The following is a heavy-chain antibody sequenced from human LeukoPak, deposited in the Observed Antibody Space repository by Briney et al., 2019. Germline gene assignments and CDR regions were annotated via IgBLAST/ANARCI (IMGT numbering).Heavy chain of an antibody. J-gene: IGHJ4*02. V-gene: IGHV4-59*01. CDR1: GGSISSYY. Sequence: WETLSLTCTVSGGSISSYYWSWIRQPPGKGLEWIGYIYYSGSTNYNPSLKSRVTISVDTSKNQFSLKLSSVTAADTAVYYCARVWSGPNDYWGQGTLVTVSS. CDR2: IYYSGST. CDR3: ARVWSGPNDY. D-gene: IGHD3-3*01.